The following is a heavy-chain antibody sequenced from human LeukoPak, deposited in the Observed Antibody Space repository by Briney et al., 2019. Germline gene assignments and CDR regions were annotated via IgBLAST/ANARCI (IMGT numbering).Heavy chain of an antibody. CDR2: INHSGST. CDR3: ARGTPPPSYFDY. D-gene: IGHD4-23*01. J-gene: IGHJ4*02. CDR1: GGSFSGYH. Sequence: SETLSLTCTVYGGSFSGYHWSWTRQPPGKGLEWIGEINHSGSTNYNPSLKSRVTISVDTSKNQFSLKLSSVTAADTAVYYCARGTPPPSYFDYWGQGTLVTVSS. V-gene: IGHV4-34*01.